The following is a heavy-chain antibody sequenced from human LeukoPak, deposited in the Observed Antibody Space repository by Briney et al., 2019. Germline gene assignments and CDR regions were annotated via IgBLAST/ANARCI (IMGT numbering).Heavy chain of an antibody. J-gene: IGHJ5*02. CDR3: AKSLSRSPFDP. CDR2: IRSKANSYAT. V-gene: IGHV3-73*01. Sequence: PGGSLRLSCAASGFTFSGSAMHWVRQASGKGLEWVGRIRSKANSYATAYAASVKGRFTISRDDSKNTLYLQMNSLRAEDTAVYYCAKSLSRSPFDPWGQGTLVIVSS. D-gene: IGHD2/OR15-2a*01. CDR1: GFTFSGSA.